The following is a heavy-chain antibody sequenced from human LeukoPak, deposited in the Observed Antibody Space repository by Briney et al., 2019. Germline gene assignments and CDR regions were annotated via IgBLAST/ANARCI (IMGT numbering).Heavy chain of an antibody. D-gene: IGHD3-22*01. CDR2: IYYSGST. V-gene: IGHV4-59*01. CDR1: GGSISSYY. J-gene: IGHJ3*02. CDR3: ARDYDMTTDAFDI. Sequence: SETLSLTCTVSGGSISSYYWSWIRQPPGKGLEWIGYIYYSGSTNYNPSLKSRVTISVDTSKNQFSLKLSSVTAADTAVYYCARDYDMTTDAFDIWGQGTMVTVSS.